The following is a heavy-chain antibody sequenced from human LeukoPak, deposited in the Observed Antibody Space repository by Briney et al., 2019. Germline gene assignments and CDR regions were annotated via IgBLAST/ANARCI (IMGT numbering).Heavy chain of an antibody. CDR1: GYTFTSHG. V-gene: IGHV1-18*01. D-gene: IGHD2-15*01. CDR3: ARGCPRSGGSCYAGY. Sequence: EASVKVSCKASGYTFTSHGLSWVRQAHGQGLEWMGRISAYKGDTNDAQKLQGRVTMTTDTSTSTDYMELRRLSSDDTDVYYCARGCPRSGGSCYAGYWGQGTLVTVSS. CDR2: ISAYKGDT. J-gene: IGHJ4*02.